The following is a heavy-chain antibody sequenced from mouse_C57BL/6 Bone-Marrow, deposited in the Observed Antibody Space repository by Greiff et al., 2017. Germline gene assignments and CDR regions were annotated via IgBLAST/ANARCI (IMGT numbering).Heavy chain of an antibody. CDR2: IRNKANNHAT. Sequence: EVMLVESGGGLVQPGGSMKLSCAVSGFTVSDAWMDWVRQSPEMGLEWVAEIRNKANNHATYYAVSVKGRFTISRDDSQSSVYLQMNRLRAEDTGIYYCTGGNYVRFAYWGQGTLVTVSA. D-gene: IGHD2-1*01. V-gene: IGHV6-6*01. J-gene: IGHJ3*01. CDR1: GFTVSDAW. CDR3: TGGNYVRFAY.